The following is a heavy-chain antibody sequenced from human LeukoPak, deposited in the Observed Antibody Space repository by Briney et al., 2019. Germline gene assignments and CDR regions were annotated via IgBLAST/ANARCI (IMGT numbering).Heavy chain of an antibody. J-gene: IGHJ4*02. CDR1: GIAFRSFT. V-gene: IGHV3-21*01. CDR2: ITPTSTSI. CDR3: ATVYYDSSAYGDLDS. D-gene: IGHD3-22*01. Sequence: GGSLRLSCAASGIAFRSFTMNWVRQAPGKGLEWVSSITPTSTSIFYADSVRGRFTISRDNARNSLYLQMNSLRAEDTAVYHCATVYYDSSAYGDLDSWGQGTLVTVSS.